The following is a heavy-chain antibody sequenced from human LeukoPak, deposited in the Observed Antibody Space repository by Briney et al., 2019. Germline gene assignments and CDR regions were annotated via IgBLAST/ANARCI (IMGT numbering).Heavy chain of an antibody. CDR1: GGSISRYY. J-gene: IGHJ4*02. V-gene: IGHV4-59*01. D-gene: IGHD6-13*01. Sequence: SETLSLTCTVSGGSISRYYWRWIRQPPGEGLGWIGYIYYSGSTNYNPSLKSRVTISVDTSKNQFPLKLSSVTAADTAAYYCARRYPITAAEDYWGQGTLVTGSS. CDR3: ARRYPITAAEDY. CDR2: IYYSGST.